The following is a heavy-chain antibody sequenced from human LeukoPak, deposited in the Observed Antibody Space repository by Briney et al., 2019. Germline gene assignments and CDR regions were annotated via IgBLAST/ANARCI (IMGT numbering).Heavy chain of an antibody. CDR2: INPNSGGT. Sequence: ASVKVSCKASGYTFTVYYMHWVRQAPGQGLEWMGWINPNSGGTNYAQKFQGRVTMTRDTSTSTAYMELSRLRSDDTAVYYCATLTDECGYFDYWGQGTLVTVSS. CDR3: ATLTDECGYFDY. CDR1: GYTFTVYY. V-gene: IGHV1-2*02. D-gene: IGHD2-21*01. J-gene: IGHJ4*02.